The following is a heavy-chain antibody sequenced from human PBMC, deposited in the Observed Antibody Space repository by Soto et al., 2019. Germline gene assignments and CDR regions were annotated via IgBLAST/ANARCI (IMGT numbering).Heavy chain of an antibody. Sequence: QVQLVQSGDEVRKPGSSVKVSCKASGYIFVNYGIAWVRQAPGQGLEWMGWISPYSGNTHYASKVQGRLTMTTDTSTSTAHMALRSLTSDDTAVYYCAMVNNCVTPAPQDVWGQGTTVTVSS. J-gene: IGHJ6*02. D-gene: IGHD3-16*02. CDR1: GYIFVNYG. CDR2: ISPYSGNT. CDR3: AMVNNCVTPAPQDV. V-gene: IGHV1-18*01.